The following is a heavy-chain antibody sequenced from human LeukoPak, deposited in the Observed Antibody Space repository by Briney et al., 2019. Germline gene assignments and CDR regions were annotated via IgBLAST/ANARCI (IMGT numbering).Heavy chain of an antibody. J-gene: IGHJ6*03. CDR2: ISGSGGST. Sequence: GGTLRLSCAASGFTFSSYGMSWVRQAPGKGLEWVSAISGSGGSTYYADSVKGRFTISRDNSKNTLYLQMNSLRAEDTAVYYCAKSGTVTTRSYYFYLDVWVKGTTVTISS. CDR3: AKSGTVTTRSYYFYLDV. V-gene: IGHV3-23*01. CDR1: GFTFSSYG. D-gene: IGHD4-17*01.